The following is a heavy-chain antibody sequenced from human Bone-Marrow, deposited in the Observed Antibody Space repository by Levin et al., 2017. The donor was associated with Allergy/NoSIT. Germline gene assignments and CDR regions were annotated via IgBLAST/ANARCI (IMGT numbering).Heavy chain of an antibody. J-gene: IGHJ4*02. V-gene: IGHV3-30*18. CDR3: AKVKAIVYFDY. CDR2: TSFDGTNN. Sequence: GGSLRLSCAASGFTFSNFGMHWVRQAPGKGLEWVAGTSFDGTNNYYADSVKGRFTISRDNSKNTLYLQMTSLRADDTAVYHCAKVKAIVYFDYWGQGTRVTVSS. D-gene: IGHD3-16*02. CDR1: GFTFSNFG.